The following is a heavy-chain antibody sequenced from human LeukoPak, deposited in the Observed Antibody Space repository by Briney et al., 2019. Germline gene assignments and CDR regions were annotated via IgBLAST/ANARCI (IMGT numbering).Heavy chain of an antibody. CDR2: INHSGST. Sequence: SETLSLTCAVYGGSFSGYYWSWIRQPPGKGLKGIGEINHSGSTNYNPSLKSRITISVDTSKNQFSLKLSPVTAADTAVYYCARGHSVGAYDYWGQGTLVTVSS. D-gene: IGHD1-26*01. CDR3: ARGHSVGAYDY. J-gene: IGHJ4*02. V-gene: IGHV4-34*01. CDR1: GGSFSGYY.